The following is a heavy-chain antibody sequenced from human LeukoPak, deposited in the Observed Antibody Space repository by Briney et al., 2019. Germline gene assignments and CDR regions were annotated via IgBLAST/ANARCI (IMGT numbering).Heavy chain of an antibody. CDR2: IYHSGNT. Sequence: PSGTLSLTCAVSGGSVSRSNWWNWVRQPPGKGLEWIGEIYHSGNTNYNPSLKSRVTISVDWSKNHFSLKLSSVTAADTAVYCCAREGDYDILTGYYFIDSWGQGTLVTVSS. V-gene: IGHV4-4*01. J-gene: IGHJ4*02. CDR1: GGSVSRSNW. D-gene: IGHD3-9*01. CDR3: AREGDYDILTGYYFIDS.